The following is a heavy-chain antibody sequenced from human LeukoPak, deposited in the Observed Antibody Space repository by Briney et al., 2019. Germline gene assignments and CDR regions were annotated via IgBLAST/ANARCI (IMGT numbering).Heavy chain of an antibody. J-gene: IGHJ6*03. CDR2: IKQDGSEK. V-gene: IGHV3-7*01. CDR1: GFTFSNYW. Sequence: GGSLRLSCAASGFTFSNYWLTWVRQAPGKGLEWVANIKQDGSEKPYVDSVKGRFTISRDNAKRSLYLQMNSLRAEDKAVFYCARGVDYHYYYYMDFWGKGTTVTVSS. CDR3: ARGVDYHYYYYMDF.